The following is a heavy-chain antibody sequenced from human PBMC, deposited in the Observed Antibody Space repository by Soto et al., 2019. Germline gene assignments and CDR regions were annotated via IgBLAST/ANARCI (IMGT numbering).Heavy chain of an antibody. V-gene: IGHV3-7*01. Sequence: PGGSLRLSCAASGFTFSSYSMNWVRQAPGKGLEWVANIKQDGSEKYYVDSVKGRFTISRDNAKNSLYLQMNSLRAEDTAVYYCAREYCSSTSCLNWFDPWGQGTLVTVSS. D-gene: IGHD2-2*01. J-gene: IGHJ5*02. CDR2: IKQDGSEK. CDR3: AREYCSSTSCLNWFDP. CDR1: GFTFSSYS.